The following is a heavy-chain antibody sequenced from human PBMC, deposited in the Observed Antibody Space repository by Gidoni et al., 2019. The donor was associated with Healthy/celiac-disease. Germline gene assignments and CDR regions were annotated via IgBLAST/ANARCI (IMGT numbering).Heavy chain of an antibody. V-gene: IGHV3-30*04. J-gene: IGHJ4*02. CDR2: ISYDGSNK. CDR3: AREPGSYSYFDY. CDR1: GFTFSSYA. Sequence: QVQLVESGGGVFQPGRSLRLSCAASGFTFSSYAMHWVRQAPGKGLEWVAVISYDGSNKYYADSVKGRFTISRDNSKNTLYLQMNSLRAEDTAVYYCAREPGSYSYFDYWGQGTLVTVSS. D-gene: IGHD1-26*01.